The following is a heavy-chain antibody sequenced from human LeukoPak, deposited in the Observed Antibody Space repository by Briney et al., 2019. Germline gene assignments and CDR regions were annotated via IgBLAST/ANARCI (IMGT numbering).Heavy chain of an antibody. J-gene: IGHJ2*01. D-gene: IGHD3-22*01. CDR2: ISHTGST. CDR3: ASPPQDSSGNWGWYFDF. V-gene: IGHV4-39*01. Sequence: SETLSLTCTVSGGFISSSPYYWGWIRQPPGKGLEWIVSISHTGSTFYDPSLRSRVTISVDTSENQFSLKLRFVTAADTAVYYCASPPQDSSGNWGWYFDFWGRGTLVTVSS. CDR1: GGFISSSPYY.